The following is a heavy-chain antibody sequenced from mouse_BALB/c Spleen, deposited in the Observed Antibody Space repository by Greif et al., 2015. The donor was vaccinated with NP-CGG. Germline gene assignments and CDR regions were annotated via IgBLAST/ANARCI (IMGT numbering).Heavy chain of an antibody. V-gene: IGHV3-8*02. D-gene: IGHD4-1*01. Sequence: EVKVVESGPSLVKPSQTLSLTCSVTGDSITSGYWNWIRKFPGDKLEYMGYISYSGSTYYNPSLKSRISITRDTSKNQYYLQLNSVTTEDTATYYCARWVLGRAMDYWGQGTSVTVSS. CDR3: ARWVLGRAMDY. J-gene: IGHJ4*01. CDR1: GDSITSGY. CDR2: ISYSGST.